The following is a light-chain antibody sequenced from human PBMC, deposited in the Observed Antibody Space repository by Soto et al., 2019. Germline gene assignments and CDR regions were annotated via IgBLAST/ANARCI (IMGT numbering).Light chain of an antibody. CDR3: QQYNNWPPIT. CDR2: AAS. CDR1: PSVSGN. V-gene: IGKV3-15*01. Sequence: EIVMTHSPATLSVSPGERATLSCRASPSVSGNLAWYQQKPGQAPRLLIYAASTRAAGIPARFSGSGSWTDSTPAICSLQSEDFAVYYCQQYNNWPPITFGPRTKVDI. J-gene: IGKJ3*01.